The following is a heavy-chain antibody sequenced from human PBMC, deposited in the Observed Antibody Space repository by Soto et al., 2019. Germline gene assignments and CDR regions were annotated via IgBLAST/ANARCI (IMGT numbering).Heavy chain of an antibody. D-gene: IGHD6-6*01. CDR1: GFTFSSSV. J-gene: IGHJ6*02. Sequence: GGSLRLSCAASGFTFSSSVMHWVCQAPGKRLEWVAVISYDGSNKFYAGSVKGRFTISRDNSKNTLYLQMNSLRAEDTAVYYCAKVGSSSPYYYYGMDVWGQGTTVTVSS. CDR3: AKVGSSSPYYYYGMDV. V-gene: IGHV3-30*18. CDR2: ISYDGSNK.